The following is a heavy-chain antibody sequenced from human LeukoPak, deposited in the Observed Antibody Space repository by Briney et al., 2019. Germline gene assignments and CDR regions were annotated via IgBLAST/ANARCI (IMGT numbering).Heavy chain of an antibody. V-gene: IGHV4-39*01. CDR3: ASPGTIFGVVNYFDY. Sequence: SEPLSLTCTVSGGSISSSSYYWGWIRQPPGKGLEWIGSIYYSGSTYYNPSLKSRVTISVDTSKNQFSLKLSSVTAADTAVYYCASPGTIFGVVNYFDYWGQGTLVTVSS. D-gene: IGHD3-3*01. CDR1: GGSISSSSYY. CDR2: IYYSGST. J-gene: IGHJ4*02.